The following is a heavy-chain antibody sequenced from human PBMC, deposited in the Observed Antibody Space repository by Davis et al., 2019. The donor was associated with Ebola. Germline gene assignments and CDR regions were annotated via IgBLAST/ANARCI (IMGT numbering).Heavy chain of an antibody. V-gene: IGHV3-43*02. Sequence: GASLNLSCAASGFTFDHYAMYWVRQRPGTGLEWVSLINGDGDHTYYADSVKGRFTISRDNSKESLYLQINSLRSEDTALYFCARGPMPSWYTDYYKYGKDVRGQGTTVTASS. CDR2: INGDGDHT. D-gene: IGHD6-13*01. CDR1: GFTFDHYA. CDR3: ARGPMPSWYTDYYKYGKDV. J-gene: IGHJ6*02.